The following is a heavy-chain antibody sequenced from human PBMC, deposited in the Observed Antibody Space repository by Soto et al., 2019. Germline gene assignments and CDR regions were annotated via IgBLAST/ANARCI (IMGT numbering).Heavy chain of an antibody. D-gene: IGHD3-10*01. CDR2: FDPEDGET. V-gene: IGHV1-24*01. CDR3: AKDRAYYYGSGTSAPNDY. Sequence: ASVKVSCKVSGYTLTELSMHWVRQAPGKGLEWMGGFDPEDGETIYAQKFQGRVTMTEDTSTDTAYMELSSLRSEDTAVYYCAKDRAYYYGSGTSAPNDYWGQGTLVTVAS. J-gene: IGHJ4*02. CDR1: GYTLTELS.